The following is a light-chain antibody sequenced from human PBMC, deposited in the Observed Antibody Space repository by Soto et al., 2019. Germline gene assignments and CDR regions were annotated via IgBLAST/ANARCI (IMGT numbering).Light chain of an antibody. CDR1: QSVSSSY. V-gene: IGKV3-20*01. Sequence: EIVLTQSPDTLSLSPGERATLSCRASQSVSSSYLAWYQHKSGQAPRLLIYGASNRATGIPDRFSGSGSGTDFTLTISRLEPEDFAVYYCQQYGSSPRGFTFGPGTKVDIK. CDR2: GAS. J-gene: IGKJ3*01. CDR3: QQYGSSPRGFT.